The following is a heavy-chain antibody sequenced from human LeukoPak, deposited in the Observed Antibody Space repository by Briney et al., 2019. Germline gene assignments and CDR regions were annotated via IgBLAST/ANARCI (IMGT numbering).Heavy chain of an antibody. J-gene: IGHJ2*01. CDR1: GFTYSSYS. Sequence: GGPLRLSCAASGFTYSSYSLHGLRTAPGKGLEGVEVISYDGSNKYYADSAKGRFTISRDNSKNMLYLQMNSLRAEDTAVYYCARVITIFGVVIIEYFDLWAVAPWSLSPQ. V-gene: IGHV3-30-3*01. CDR2: ISYDGSNK. CDR3: ARVITIFGVVIIEYFDL. D-gene: IGHD3-3*01.